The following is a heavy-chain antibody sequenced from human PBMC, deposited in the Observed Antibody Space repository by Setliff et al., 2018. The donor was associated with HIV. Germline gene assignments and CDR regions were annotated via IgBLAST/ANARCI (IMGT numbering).Heavy chain of an antibody. D-gene: IGHD1-7*01. V-gene: IGHV3-11*04. CDR3: AREGITGTTLHPY. J-gene: IGHJ4*02. CDR2: ISSSGTTT. CDR1: GFTFSNAW. Sequence: GGSLRLSCAASGFTFSNAWMSWVRQAPGKGLEWLSYISSSGTTTYYADSVKGRFTISRDNAKNSLYLQMNTLRAEDTAVYYCAREGITGTTLHPYWGQGTLVTVSS.